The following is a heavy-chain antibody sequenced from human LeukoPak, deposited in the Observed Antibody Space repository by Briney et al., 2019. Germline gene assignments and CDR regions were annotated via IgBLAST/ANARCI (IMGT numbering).Heavy chain of an antibody. CDR3: ASQLLWFGELAGAHAFDI. D-gene: IGHD3-10*01. CDR2: IIPILGIA. J-gene: IGHJ3*02. CDR1: GGTFISYA. V-gene: IGHV1-69*04. Sequence: ASVKVSCKASGGTFISYAISWVRQAPGQGLEWMGRIIPILGIANYAQKFQGRVTITADKSTSTAYMELSSLRSEDTAVYYCASQLLWFGELAGAHAFDIWGQGTMVTVSS.